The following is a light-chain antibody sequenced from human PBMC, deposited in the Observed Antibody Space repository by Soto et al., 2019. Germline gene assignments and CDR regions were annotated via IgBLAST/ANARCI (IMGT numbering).Light chain of an antibody. Sequence: QSALTQPASVSESPGQSITISCTGTSSYVGGYNYVSWYQHHPGKAPKLMIFDVVYRPSGVSDRFSGSKSGNTASLTISGLQAEDEADYYCTSYTSTSTLEVFGGGTKLTVL. CDR2: DVV. V-gene: IGLV2-14*03. CDR3: TSYTSTSTLEV. CDR1: SSYVGGYNY. J-gene: IGLJ2*01.